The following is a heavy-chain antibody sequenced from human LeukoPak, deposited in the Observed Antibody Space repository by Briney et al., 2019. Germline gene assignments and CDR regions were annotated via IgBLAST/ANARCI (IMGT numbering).Heavy chain of an antibody. D-gene: IGHD3-22*01. Sequence: PGGSLRLSCAASGFIFSAYSMNWVRQAPGKGLEWVSYISSSTSSIYYADSVKGRFTISRDNAKNSLYLQMNSLRAEDTAVYYCAREVVGITMRLDSWGQGTLVTVSS. CDR2: ISSSTSSI. V-gene: IGHV3-48*04. CDR1: GFIFSAYS. J-gene: IGHJ4*02. CDR3: AREVVGITMRLDS.